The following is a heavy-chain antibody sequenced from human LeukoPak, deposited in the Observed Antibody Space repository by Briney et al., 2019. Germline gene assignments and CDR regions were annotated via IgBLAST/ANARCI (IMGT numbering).Heavy chain of an antibody. J-gene: IGHJ6*03. CDR2: IYSGGGT. D-gene: IGHD3-10*01. V-gene: IGHV3-66*01. CDR1: GFTFSSYE. CDR3: ASNYGSGSYWGYYMDV. Sequence: GGSLRLSCAASGFTFSSYEMNWVRQAAGKGLEWVAVIYSGGGTYYADSVKGRFTISRDNSKNTLYLQMNSLRAEDTAVYYCASNYGSGSYWGYYMDVWGKGTTVTISS.